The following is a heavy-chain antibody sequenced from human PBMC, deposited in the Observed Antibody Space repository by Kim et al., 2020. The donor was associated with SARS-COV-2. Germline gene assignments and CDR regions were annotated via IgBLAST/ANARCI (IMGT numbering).Heavy chain of an antibody. V-gene: IGHV3-53*04. CDR1: GFTVSSNY. CDR2: IYSGGST. Sequence: GGSLRLSCAASGFTVSSNYMSWVRQAPGKGLEWVSVIYSGGSTYYADSVKGRFTISRHNSKNTLYLQMNSLRAEDTAVYYCARVGGSYYRGAFDIWGQGTMVTVSS. D-gene: IGHD1-26*01. J-gene: IGHJ3*02. CDR3: ARVGGSYYRGAFDI.